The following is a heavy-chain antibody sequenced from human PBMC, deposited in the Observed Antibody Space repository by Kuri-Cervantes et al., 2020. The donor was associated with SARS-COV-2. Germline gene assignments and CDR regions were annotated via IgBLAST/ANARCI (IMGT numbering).Heavy chain of an antibody. CDR1: GYSISSSSYY. Sequence: SETLSLTCTVSGYSISSSSYYWGWIRQPPGKGLEWIGSIYYSGSTYYNPSLKSRVTISVDTSKNQFSLKLSSVTAADTAVYYCARHEGWFPLWLPFDYWGQGTLVTVSS. CDR3: ARHEGWFPLWLPFDY. V-gene: IGHV4-39*01. D-gene: IGHD5-18*01. J-gene: IGHJ4*02. CDR2: IYYSGST.